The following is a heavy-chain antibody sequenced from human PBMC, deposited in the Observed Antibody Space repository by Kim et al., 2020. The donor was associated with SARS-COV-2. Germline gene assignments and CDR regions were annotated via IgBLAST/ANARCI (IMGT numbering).Heavy chain of an antibody. J-gene: IGHJ2*01. V-gene: IGHV4-59*01. CDR3: ARDHREWLQYTANWYFDL. CDR1: GGSISSYY. D-gene: IGHD3-3*01. Sequence: SETLSLTCTVSGGSISSYYWSWIRQPPGKGLEWIGYIYYSGSTIYNPSLKSRVTISVDTSKNQFSLKLSSVTAADTAVYYCARDHREWLQYTANWYFDLCGRGTLVTVSS. CDR2: IYYSGST.